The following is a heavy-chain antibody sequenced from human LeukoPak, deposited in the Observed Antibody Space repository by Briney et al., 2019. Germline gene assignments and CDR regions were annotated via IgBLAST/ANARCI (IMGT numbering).Heavy chain of an antibody. D-gene: IGHD2-15*01. CDR1: GGSISSGGYY. J-gene: IGHJ4*02. Sequence: PSQTLSLTCTVSGGSISSGGYYWSWIRQHPGKGLEWIGYIYYSGSTYYNPSLKSRVTMSVDTSKNQFSLKLSSVTAADTAVYYCARQKGFTSGFDYWGQGTLVTVSS. CDR2: IYYSGST. V-gene: IGHV4-31*03. CDR3: ARQKGFTSGFDY.